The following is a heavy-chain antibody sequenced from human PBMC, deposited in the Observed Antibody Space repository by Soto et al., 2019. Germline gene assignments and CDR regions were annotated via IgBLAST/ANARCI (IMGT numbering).Heavy chain of an antibody. J-gene: IGHJ6*02. D-gene: IGHD3-3*01. Sequence: GGSLRLSCAASGFTFSSYAMHWVRQAPGKGLEWVAVISYDGSNKYYADSVKGRFTISRDNSKNTLYLQMNSLRAEDTAVYYCARGRGVLRFLEWLPPNRYYGMDVWGQGTTVTVSS. CDR2: ISYDGSNK. V-gene: IGHV3-30-3*01. CDR3: ARGRGVLRFLEWLPPNRYYGMDV. CDR1: GFTFSSYA.